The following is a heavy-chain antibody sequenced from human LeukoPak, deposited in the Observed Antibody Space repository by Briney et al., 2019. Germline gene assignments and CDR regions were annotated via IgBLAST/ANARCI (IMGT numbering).Heavy chain of an antibody. CDR2: ISRNSRHV. CDR1: GFTFSDYS. V-gene: IGHV3-21*01. CDR3: VRDFMGMGGTTAYLHY. D-gene: IGHD1-26*01. J-gene: IGHJ1*01. Sequence: GGSLRLSCAASGFTFSDYSMNWVRQAPGKGLGWVSSISRNSRHVYYGGSVWGRFTISRDDARNALFLEMNSLRAEDMVVYYCVRDFMGMGGTTAYLHYWGQGTLVTVSS.